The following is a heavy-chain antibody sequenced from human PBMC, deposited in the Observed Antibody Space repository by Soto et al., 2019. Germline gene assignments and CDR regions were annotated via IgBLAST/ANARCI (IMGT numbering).Heavy chain of an antibody. CDR1: GANSNSYS. CDR3: ARDWRQMSRGGFFDY. V-gene: IGHV1-69*06. Sequence: QVRLVQSGSEVKKPGSSVRLSCKVSGANSNSYSIAWVRQAPGQGLEWMGTTVPLSGTPNYAQKFLDRVTPTADKSTSTAYMELSSLRSEDTGIYYCARDWRQMSRGGFFDYWGQGSLVSVSS. D-gene: IGHD3-16*01. J-gene: IGHJ4*02. CDR2: TVPLSGTP.